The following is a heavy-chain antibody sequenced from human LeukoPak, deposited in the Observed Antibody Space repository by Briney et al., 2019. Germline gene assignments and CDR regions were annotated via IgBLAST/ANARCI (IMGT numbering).Heavy chain of an antibody. D-gene: IGHD6-13*01. CDR2: IYYSGTT. J-gene: IGHJ4*02. V-gene: IGHV4-59*01. CDR3: ARGVYIAAAQYGY. CDR1: GGSISSYY. Sequence: SGTLSLTCTVSGGSISSYYWSWIRQPPGKGLEWIGYIYYSGTTNYNPSLKSRVTISVDTSKNQLSLKLSSVTAADTAVYYCARGVYIAAAQYGYWGQGTLVTVSS.